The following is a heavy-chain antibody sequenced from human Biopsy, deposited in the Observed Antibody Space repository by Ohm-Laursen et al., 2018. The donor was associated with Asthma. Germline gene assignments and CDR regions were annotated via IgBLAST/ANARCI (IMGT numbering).Heavy chain of an antibody. CDR3: VRGSSSWHHGPFHYYYGLDV. V-gene: IGHV4-4*02. CDR2: IYYSGTT. CDR1: GGSINSSTW. J-gene: IGHJ6*02. D-gene: IGHD6-13*01. Sequence: SETLSLTWAVSGGSINSSTWWSWVRQPPGKGLEWIGSIYYSGTTYYNPSLESRVTVSADMSKNQFSLKLTSVTAADTAVYYCVRGSSSWHHGPFHYYYGLDVWGQGTTATVSS.